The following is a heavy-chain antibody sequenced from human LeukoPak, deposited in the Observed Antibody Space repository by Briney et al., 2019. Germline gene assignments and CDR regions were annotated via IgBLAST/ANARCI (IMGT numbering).Heavy chain of an antibody. V-gene: IGHV3-23*01. D-gene: IGHD4-17*01. CDR2: ISGTGASI. J-gene: IGHJ4*02. Sequence: GGSLRLSCAASGFTFSIYGMNWVRQAPGEGLEWVSAISGTGASIHYADSVKGRFTISRDNSKNTLYLQIHTLRAEDTAIYYCAKGHGDWAGNYFDYCGQGTLVSVSS. CDR3: AKGHGDWAGNYFDY. CDR1: GFTFSIYG.